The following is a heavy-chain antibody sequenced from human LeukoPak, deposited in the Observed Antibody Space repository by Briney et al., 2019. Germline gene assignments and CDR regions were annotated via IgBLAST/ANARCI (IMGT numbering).Heavy chain of an antibody. Sequence: GGSLRLSCAASGFTFSSYEMNWVRQAPGKGLEWVSAISGSGGSTYYADSVKGRFTISRDNSKNTLYLQMNSLRAEDTAVYYCAKDLKKVRRSSTSCPSDWFDPWGQGTLVTVSS. CDR1: GFTFSSYE. D-gene: IGHD2-2*01. J-gene: IGHJ5*02. V-gene: IGHV3-23*01. CDR3: AKDLKKVRRSSTSCPSDWFDP. CDR2: ISGSGGST.